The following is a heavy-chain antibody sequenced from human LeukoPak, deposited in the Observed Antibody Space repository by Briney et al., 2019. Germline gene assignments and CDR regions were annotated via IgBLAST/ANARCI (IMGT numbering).Heavy chain of an antibody. D-gene: IGHD3-10*01. CDR3: ATGPKGSGSYYNTKSLFFDY. Sequence: GATVTLSCTASGYTFTDYYMHWVQQAPGKGLEWMGRVDPEDGETIYAEKFQGRVTITADTSTDTAYMELSSLRSEDTAVYYCATGPKGSGSYYNTKSLFFDYWGQGTLVTVSS. V-gene: IGHV1-69-2*01. CDR2: VDPEDGET. J-gene: IGHJ4*02. CDR1: GYTFTDYY.